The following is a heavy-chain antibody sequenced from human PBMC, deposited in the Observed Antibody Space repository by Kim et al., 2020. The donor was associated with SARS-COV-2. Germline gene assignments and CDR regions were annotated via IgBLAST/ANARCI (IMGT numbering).Heavy chain of an antibody. Sequence: SETLSLTCTVSGGSISSYYWSWIRQPPGKGLEWIGYIYYSGSTNYNPSLKSRVTISVDTSKNQFSLKLSSVTAADTAVYYCATKGENWELPDYYYGMDVWGQGTTVTVSS. CDR3: ATKGENWELPDYYYGMDV. D-gene: IGHD1-26*01. CDR1: GGSISSYY. CDR2: IYYSGST. V-gene: IGHV4-59*08. J-gene: IGHJ6*02.